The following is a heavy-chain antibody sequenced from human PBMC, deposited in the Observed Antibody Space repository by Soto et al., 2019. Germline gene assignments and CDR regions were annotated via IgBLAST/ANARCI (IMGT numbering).Heavy chain of an antibody. V-gene: IGHV4-61*01. CDR3: AGAYTSSSYPAIYYWGLDV. D-gene: IGHD6-13*01. J-gene: IGHJ6*02. CDR1: NASVNSGYYY. Sequence: HVQLQESGPGLVKPSEPLSLTCTVSNASVNSGYYYWSWIRQPLGKGLEWIAYFYYGGATSYNPSLRSRVSISVDTAKSQFSLNIRSLTAADTAIYYCAGAYTSSSYPAIYYWGLDVWGQGTTVSVSS. CDR2: FYYGGAT.